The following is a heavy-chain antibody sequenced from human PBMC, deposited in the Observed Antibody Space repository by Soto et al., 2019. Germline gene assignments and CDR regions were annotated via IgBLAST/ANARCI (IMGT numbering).Heavy chain of an antibody. CDR1: GFTFKYVW. Sequence: EVLLVESGGDSVKPGGSLRLSCAASGFTFKYVWMTWVRQAPGKGLEWVGRIKRNSDGEKTLYAAPVKGRLTISRDDSKETAYLEMNSLKTDDTAVYYCAADRYCSSNTCPGAFDMWGQGTMVRVSA. CDR2: IKRNSDGEKT. V-gene: IGHV3-15*01. CDR3: AADRYCSSNTCPGAFDM. J-gene: IGHJ3*02. D-gene: IGHD2-2*01.